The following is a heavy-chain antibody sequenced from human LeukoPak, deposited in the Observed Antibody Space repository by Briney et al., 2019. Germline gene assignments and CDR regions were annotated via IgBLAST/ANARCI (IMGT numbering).Heavy chain of an antibody. V-gene: IGHV4-34*01. Sequence: SETLSLPCAVYGGSFSGYYWSWIRQPPGKGLEWIGEINHSGSTNYNPSLKSRVTISVDTSKNQFSLKLSSVTAADTAVYYCARREAVITIFGVVATYWFDPWGQGTLVTVSS. J-gene: IGHJ5*02. CDR2: INHSGST. D-gene: IGHD3-3*01. CDR1: GGSFSGYY. CDR3: ARREAVITIFGVVATYWFDP.